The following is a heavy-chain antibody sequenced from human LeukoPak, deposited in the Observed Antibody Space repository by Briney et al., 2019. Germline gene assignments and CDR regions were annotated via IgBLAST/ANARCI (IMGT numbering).Heavy chain of an antibody. Sequence: GGSLRLSCAASGFTFSSYWMNWVRQAPGKGLEWVANIKQDGSEKYYVDSVKGRFTISRDNAKNSLYLQMNSLRAEDTAVCYCARDLLGSSGYYFDYWGQGTLVTVSS. CDR3: ARDLLGSSGYYFDY. CDR2: IKQDGSEK. J-gene: IGHJ4*02. V-gene: IGHV3-7*01. CDR1: GFTFSSYW. D-gene: IGHD6-19*01.